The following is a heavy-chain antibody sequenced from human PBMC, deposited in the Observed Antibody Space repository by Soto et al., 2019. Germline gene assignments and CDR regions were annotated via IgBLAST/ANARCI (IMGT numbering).Heavy chain of an antibody. CDR1: GFTFSSYA. J-gene: IGHJ6*03. CDR2: ISGSGGST. Sequence: GGSLRLSCAASGFTFSSYAMSWVRQAPGKGLEWVSAISGSGGSTYYADSVKGRFTISRDNSKNTLYLQMNSLRAEDTAVYYCAKDRHPGSSWGYYYYYMDVWGKGTTVTVSS. D-gene: IGHD6-13*01. CDR3: AKDRHPGSSWGYYYYYMDV. V-gene: IGHV3-23*01.